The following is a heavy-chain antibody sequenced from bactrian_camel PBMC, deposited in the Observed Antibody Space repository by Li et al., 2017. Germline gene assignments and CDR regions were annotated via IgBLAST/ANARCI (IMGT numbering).Heavy chain of an antibody. CDR2: IDSDGRT. J-gene: IGHJ6*01. CDR3: ASDGHGGRTWGY. D-gene: IGHD2*01. Sequence: HVQLVESGGGLVQSGASLRLSCAASGYLYNTYCMGWFRQKPGKEREGVARIDSDGRTSYADSVKGRFTISRDNGENTVYLQMDTLKTEDTAVYYCASDGHGGRTWGYWGQGTQVTVS. CDR1: GYLYNTYC. V-gene: IGHV3S53*01.